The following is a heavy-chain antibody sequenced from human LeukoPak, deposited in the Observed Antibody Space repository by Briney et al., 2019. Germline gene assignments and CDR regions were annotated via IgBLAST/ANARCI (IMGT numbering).Heavy chain of an antibody. CDR1: GGSISSYY. V-gene: IGHV4-59*01. Sequence: PSETLSLTCTVSGGSISSYYWSWIRQPPGKGLEWIGYIYYSGSTNYNPSLKSRVTISVDTSKNQFSLKLSSVTAADTAVYYCALAAGSFTDWFEPWGQGTLVTVSS. CDR2: IYYSGST. D-gene: IGHD6-13*01. J-gene: IGHJ5*02. CDR3: ALAAGSFTDWFEP.